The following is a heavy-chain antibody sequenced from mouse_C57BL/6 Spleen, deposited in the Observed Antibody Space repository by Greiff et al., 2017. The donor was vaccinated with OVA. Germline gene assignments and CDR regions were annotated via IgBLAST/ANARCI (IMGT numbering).Heavy chain of an antibody. CDR3: ARGGSMDWYFDV. D-gene: IGHD1-1*01. V-gene: IGHV1-82*01. Sequence: QVQLQQSGPELVKPGASVKISCKASGYAFSSSWMNWVKQRPGKGLEWIGRIYPGDGDTNYNGKFKGKATLTADKTSSTAYMQLSSLTSEDSAVYCCARGGSMDWYFDVWGTGTTVTVSS. CDR2: IYPGDGDT. J-gene: IGHJ1*03. CDR1: GYAFSSSW.